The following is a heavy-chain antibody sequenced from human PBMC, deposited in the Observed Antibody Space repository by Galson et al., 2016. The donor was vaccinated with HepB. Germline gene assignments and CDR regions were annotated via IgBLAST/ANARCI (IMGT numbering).Heavy chain of an antibody. J-gene: IGHJ5*02. CDR1: GGSISNYY. D-gene: IGHD3-16*02. CDR2: IYSSGIT. V-gene: IGHV4-59*01. Sequence: ETLSLTCTVSGGSISNYYWNWLRQPPGKGLEWIGYIYSSGITNYNPSLKSRVTISVDTSKKQLSLKLSSVSAADTAFYYCARDTSYRWFDPWGQGTLVTVSS. CDR3: ARDTSYRWFDP.